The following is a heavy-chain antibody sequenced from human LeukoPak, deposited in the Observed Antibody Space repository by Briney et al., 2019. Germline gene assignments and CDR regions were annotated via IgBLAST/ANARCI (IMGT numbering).Heavy chain of an antibody. CDR2: IYYSGST. Sequence: SQTLSLTCAVSGGSISSGGYSWSWIRQPPGKGLEWIGYIYYSGSTYYNPSLKSRVTISVDTSKNQFSLKLSSVTAADTAVYYCARGYYDSSGYSNPFDYWGQGTLVTVSS. CDR3: ARGYYDSSGYSNPFDY. J-gene: IGHJ4*02. V-gene: IGHV4-30-4*07. D-gene: IGHD3-22*01. CDR1: GGSISSGGYS.